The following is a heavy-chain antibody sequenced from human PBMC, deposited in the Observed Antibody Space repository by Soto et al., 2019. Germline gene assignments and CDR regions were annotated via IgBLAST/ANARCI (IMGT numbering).Heavy chain of an antibody. CDR2: IIPIFGTA. CDR3: ARAHRIAVAGEFDY. V-gene: IGHV1-69*06. J-gene: IGHJ4*02. Sequence: GASVKVSCKASGGTFSSYAISWVRQAPGQGLEWMGGIIPIFGTANYAQKFQGRVTITADKSTSTAYMELSSLRSEDTAVYYCARAHRIAVAGEFDYWGQGTLVTVSS. CDR1: GGTFSSYA. D-gene: IGHD6-19*01.